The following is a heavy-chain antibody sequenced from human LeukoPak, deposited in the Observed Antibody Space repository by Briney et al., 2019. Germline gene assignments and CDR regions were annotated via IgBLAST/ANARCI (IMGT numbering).Heavy chain of an antibody. D-gene: IGHD6-6*01. CDR3: ARAIRADRRGSWFDP. CDR1: GFTFSDYY. CDR2: ISSSGSTI. Sequence: PGGSLRLSCAASGFTFSDYYMSWIRQAPGKGLEWVSYISSSGSTIYYADSVKGRFTISRDNAKNSLYLQMNSLRAEDTAVYYCARAIRADRRGSWFDPWGQGTLVTVSS. V-gene: IGHV3-11*01. J-gene: IGHJ5*02.